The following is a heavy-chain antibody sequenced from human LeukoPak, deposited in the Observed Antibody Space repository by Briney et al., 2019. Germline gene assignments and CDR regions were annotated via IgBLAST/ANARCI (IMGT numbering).Heavy chain of an antibody. V-gene: IGHV3-7*01. CDR3: ATYSSLNRREFQY. D-gene: IGHD3-22*01. CDR1: GFTFTNDF. Sequence: PGGSLRLPCAASGFTFTNDFMTWVRQAPGKGLEWVANMKVDGSDIHYVDSVKGRFTISSDNARNSLYLQMHSLRAEDTAVYYCATYSSLNRREFQYWGQGTLLNVSS. CDR2: MKVDGSDI. J-gene: IGHJ1*01.